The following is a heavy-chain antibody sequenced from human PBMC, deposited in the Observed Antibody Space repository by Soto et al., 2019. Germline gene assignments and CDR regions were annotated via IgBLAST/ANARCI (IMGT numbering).Heavy chain of an antibody. V-gene: IGHV4-59*08. CDR1: GGSISQLY. Sequence: PSETLSLTCTVSGGSISQLYWSWIRQPPGKGLEWIGYIYSSGSTNYNPSLMSRVAMSADTPKNQLTLNLTSVTAADTAVYYCVRRDGHGSKYFDYWGQEILVTLSS. CDR2: IYSSGST. D-gene: IGHD3-10*01. J-gene: IGHJ4*02. CDR3: VRRDGHGSKYFDY.